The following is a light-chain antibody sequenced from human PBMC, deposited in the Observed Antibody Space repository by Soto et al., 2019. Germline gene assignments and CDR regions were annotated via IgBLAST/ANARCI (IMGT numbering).Light chain of an antibody. CDR3: SSYAGSSSNSYV. J-gene: IGLJ1*01. Sequence: QSALTQTPSASGSPGQSVTISCTGTSSDVDDYNHVSWYQQHPGKAPKLMIYEVSKRPSGVPDRFSGSKSGNTASLTVSGLQAEDEADYYCSSYAGSSSNSYVFGTGTKVTVL. CDR1: SSDVDDYNH. CDR2: EVS. V-gene: IGLV2-8*01.